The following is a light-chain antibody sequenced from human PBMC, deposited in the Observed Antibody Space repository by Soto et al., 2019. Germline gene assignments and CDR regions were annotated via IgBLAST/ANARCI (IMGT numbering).Light chain of an antibody. V-gene: IGKV1-12*01. CDR3: QHADSSPLIT. Sequence: DIPMTQSPSSVSASVGDRVTITCRSSEDISTWLAWYQQKPGKAPKLLIYAASSLQSGVPSRFSGSGSGTDFTLTISSLQPEDFATYYCQHADSSPLITFGQGTRLDIK. CDR1: EDISTW. J-gene: IGKJ5*01. CDR2: AAS.